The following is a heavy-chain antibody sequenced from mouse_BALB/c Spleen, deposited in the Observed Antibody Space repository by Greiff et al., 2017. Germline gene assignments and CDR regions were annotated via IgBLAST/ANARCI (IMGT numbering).Heavy chain of an antibody. V-gene: IGHV1-80*01. D-gene: IGHD1-2*01. CDR3: AKSTATGAMDY. Sequence: VQLQQSGAELVRPGSSVKISCKASGYAFSSYWMNWVKQRPGQGLEWIGQIYPGDGDTNYNGKFKGKATLTADKSSSTAYMQLSSLTSEDSAVYFCAKSTATGAMDYWGQGTSVTVSS. J-gene: IGHJ4*01. CDR1: GYAFSSYW. CDR2: IYPGDGDT.